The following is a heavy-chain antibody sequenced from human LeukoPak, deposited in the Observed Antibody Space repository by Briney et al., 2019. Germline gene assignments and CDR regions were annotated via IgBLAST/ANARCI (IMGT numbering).Heavy chain of an antibody. V-gene: IGHV4-4*02. CDR1: GFTFSSYSM. Sequence: GSLRLSCAASGFTFSSYSMNWVRQAPGKGLEWIWEIYHSGSTNYNPSLKSRVTIPVDKSKNQFSLKLSSVTAADTAVYYCARDGVLGSLGRPNCSGGSCYSFADAFDIWGQGTMVTVSS. CDR2: IYHSGST. CDR3: ARDGVLGSLGRPNCSGGSCYSFADAFDI. J-gene: IGHJ3*02. D-gene: IGHD2-15*01.